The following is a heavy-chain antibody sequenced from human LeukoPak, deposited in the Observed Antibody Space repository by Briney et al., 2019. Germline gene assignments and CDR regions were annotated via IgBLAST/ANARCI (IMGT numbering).Heavy chain of an antibody. D-gene: IGHD1-14*01. V-gene: IGHV3-23*01. J-gene: IGHJ4*02. CDR3: AKLHNLNCDY. CDR2: ISGSGGTT. Sequence: PGGSLRLSCAASGFTFSDYAMSWVRQAPGTGLEWVSTISGSGGTTYYADSVKGRFTIPRDNSKNTLYLQMNSLRPEDTAVYYCAKLHNLNCDYWGLGTLATVSS. CDR1: GFTFSDYA.